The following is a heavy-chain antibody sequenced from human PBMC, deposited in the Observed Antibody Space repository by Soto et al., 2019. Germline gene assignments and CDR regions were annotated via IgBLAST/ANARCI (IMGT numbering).Heavy chain of an antibody. CDR2: ISGSGGST. CDR3: AKDLIVATMTFDY. V-gene: IGHV3-23*01. D-gene: IGHD5-12*01. CDR1: GFTFSSNA. J-gene: IGHJ4*02. Sequence: PGGSVRLSCAASGFTFSSNAMSWVRQAPGKGLEWVSAISGSGGSTYYADSVKGRFTISRDNSKNTLYLQMNSLRAEDTAVYYCAKDLIVATMTFDYWGQGTLVTVSS.